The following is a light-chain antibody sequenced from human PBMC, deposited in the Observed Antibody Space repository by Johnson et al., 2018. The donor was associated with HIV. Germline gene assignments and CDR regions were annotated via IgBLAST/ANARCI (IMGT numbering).Light chain of an antibody. CDR2: ENN. J-gene: IGLJ1*01. CDR1: SSNIGNNY. V-gene: IGLV1-51*02. CDR3: GTWDSSLMAPV. Sequence: VLTQPPSVSAAPGQKVTISCSGSSSNIGNNYVSWYQQLPGTAPKLLIYENNKRPSGIPDRFSGSKSGTSATLGITGLQTGDEADYYCGTWDSSLMAPVFGTGTKVTVL.